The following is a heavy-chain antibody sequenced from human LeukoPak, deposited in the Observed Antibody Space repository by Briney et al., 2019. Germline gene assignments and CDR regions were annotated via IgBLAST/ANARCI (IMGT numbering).Heavy chain of an antibody. CDR1: GFTFSSYS. Sequence: GGSLRLSCAASGFTFSSYSMNWVRQALGKGLEWVSSISSSSSYIYYADSVKGRFTISRDNAKNSLYLQMNSLGAEDTAVYYCARAPYGSGSYSDYWGQGTLVTVSS. V-gene: IGHV3-21*01. CDR2: ISSSSSYI. CDR3: ARAPYGSGSYSDY. J-gene: IGHJ4*02. D-gene: IGHD3-10*01.